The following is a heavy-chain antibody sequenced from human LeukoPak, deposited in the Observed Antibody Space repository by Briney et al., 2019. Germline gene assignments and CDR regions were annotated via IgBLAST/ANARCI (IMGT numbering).Heavy chain of an antibody. CDR3: AKGGISSSGLGD. D-gene: IGHD6-25*01. CDR1: GFIFSISD. Sequence: GGSLRLSCAASGFIFSISDMTWVRQAQRKGLDWVASITNDGDFTYYAGSVKGRFTISRDNSKSTLSLEMNRLRAEDTAVYYCAKGGISSSGLGDWGQGTLVTVSS. CDR2: ITNDGDFT. J-gene: IGHJ4*02. V-gene: IGHV3-23*01.